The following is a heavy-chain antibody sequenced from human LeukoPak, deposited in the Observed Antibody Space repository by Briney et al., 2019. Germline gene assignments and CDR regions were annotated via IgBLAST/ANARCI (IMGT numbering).Heavy chain of an antibody. D-gene: IGHD3-22*01. CDR2: IYYSGTT. V-gene: IGHV4-39*01. J-gene: IGHJ4*02. Sequence: SETLSLTCTVSGGSISSSSYYWGWVRQPPGKGLEWIGSIYYSGTTYYKPSLKSRVTISVDTSKNRISLKLISVTAADTAVYSCARHAIDSSGYYLDYFDYWGRGTLVTVSS. CDR1: GGSISSSSYY. CDR3: ARHAIDSSGYYLDYFDY.